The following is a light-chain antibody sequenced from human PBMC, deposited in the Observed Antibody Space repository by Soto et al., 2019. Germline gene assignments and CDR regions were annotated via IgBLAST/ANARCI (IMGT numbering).Light chain of an antibody. CDR2: DVT. CDR3: CSYVGSHTSYV. J-gene: IGLJ1*01. CDR1: SSDVGGYNF. Sequence: QSALTQPRSVSGSPGQSVTISCTGTSSDVGGYNFVSWYQQHPGKAPKFMIYDVTKRPSGLPDRFSGSKSGNTASLTISGLQTEDEADYYCCSYVGSHTSYVFGTGTKLTVL. V-gene: IGLV2-11*01.